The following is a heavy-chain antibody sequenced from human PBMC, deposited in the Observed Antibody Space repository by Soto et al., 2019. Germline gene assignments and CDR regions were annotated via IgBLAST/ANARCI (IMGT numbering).Heavy chain of an antibody. D-gene: IGHD4-17*01. V-gene: IGHV4-39*01. CDR2: IYYSGST. CDR1: GGSISSSSYY. Sequence: SETLSLTCTVSGGSISSSSYYWGWIRQPPGKGLEWIGSIYYSGSTYYNPSLKSRVTISVDTSKNQFSLKLSSVTAADTAVYYCARIHDYGDYGRNYFDYWGQGTLVTVS. J-gene: IGHJ4*02. CDR3: ARIHDYGDYGRNYFDY.